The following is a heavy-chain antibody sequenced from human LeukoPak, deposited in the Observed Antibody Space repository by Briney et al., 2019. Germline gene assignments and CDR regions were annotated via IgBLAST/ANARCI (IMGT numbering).Heavy chain of an antibody. CDR2: ISAYNGNK. Sequence: GASVKVSCKASGYTFTSYGISWVRQAPGQGLEWMGWISAYNGNKNYGQKLQGRVTMTTDTSTSTAYMELRSLRSDDTAVYYCARSVHGGKHADYWGQGTLVTVSS. J-gene: IGHJ4*02. V-gene: IGHV1-18*01. CDR1: GYTFTSYG. D-gene: IGHD4-23*01. CDR3: ARSVHGGKHADY.